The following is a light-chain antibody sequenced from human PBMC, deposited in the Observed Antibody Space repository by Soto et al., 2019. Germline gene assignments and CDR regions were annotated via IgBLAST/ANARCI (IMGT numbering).Light chain of an antibody. V-gene: IGKV3-20*01. CDR3: QQLNSYPPLT. CDR2: GTS. Sequence: EIVLTQSPGTLSLSPGERATLSCRTSQSVTTSYLAWYQQKPGQAPRLLIYGTSIRATGVPDRFSGSGSATDFTLTISRLEPEDFATYYCQQLNSYPPLTFGGGTKVEIK. CDR1: QSVTTSY. J-gene: IGKJ4*01.